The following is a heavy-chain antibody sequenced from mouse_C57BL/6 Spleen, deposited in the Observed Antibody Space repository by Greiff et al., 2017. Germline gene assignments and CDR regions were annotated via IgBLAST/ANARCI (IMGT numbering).Heavy chain of an antibody. CDR3: ATGTYAMDY. D-gene: IGHD4-1*01. V-gene: IGHV5-12*01. CDR2: ISNGGGST. CDR1: GFTFSDYY. Sequence: DVHLVESGGGLVQPGGSLKLSCAASGFTFSDYYMYWVRQTPEKRLEWVAYISNGGGSTYYPDTVKGRFTISRDNAKNTLYLQMSRLKSEDTAMYYCATGTYAMDYWGQGTSVTVSS. J-gene: IGHJ4*01.